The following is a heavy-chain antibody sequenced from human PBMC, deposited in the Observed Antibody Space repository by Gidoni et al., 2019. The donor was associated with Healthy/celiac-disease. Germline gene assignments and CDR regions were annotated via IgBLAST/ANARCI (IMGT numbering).Heavy chain of an antibody. V-gene: IGHV3-9*01. CDR3: AAAGTGGDNWFDP. CDR1: GFTCDDYA. CDR2: ISWNSGSI. D-gene: IGHD6-13*01. Sequence: EVQLVESGGGLVQPGRSLRLSCAASGFTCDDYAMHWVRQAPGKGLEWFSGISWNSGSIGYADSVKCRFTISRDNAKNSLYLQMNSLRAEDTALYYCAAAGTGGDNWFDPWGQGTLVTVSS. J-gene: IGHJ5*02.